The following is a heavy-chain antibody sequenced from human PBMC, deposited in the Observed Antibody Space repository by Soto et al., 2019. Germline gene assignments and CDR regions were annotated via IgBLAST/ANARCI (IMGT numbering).Heavy chain of an antibody. Sequence: GGSLRLSCAASGFTFSSYAMSWVRQAPGKGLEWVSAISGSGGSTYYADSVKGRFTISRDNSKNTLYLQMNSLRAEDTAVYYCAKAGYYYDSSGYYSSLYFDYWGQGTLVTVSS. J-gene: IGHJ4*02. V-gene: IGHV3-23*01. CDR1: GFTFSSYA. CDR3: AKAGYYYDSSGYYSSLYFDY. CDR2: ISGSGGST. D-gene: IGHD3-22*01.